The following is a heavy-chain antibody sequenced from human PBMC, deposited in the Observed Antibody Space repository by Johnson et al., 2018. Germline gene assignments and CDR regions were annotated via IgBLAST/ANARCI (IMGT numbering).Heavy chain of an antibody. J-gene: IGHJ3*02. V-gene: IGHV3-13*01. D-gene: IGHD3-3*01. Sequence: VQLVQSGGGLVQPGGSLRLSCVASGFTFSNYDMHWVRQPTGKGLEWVSAIGTAGDTYYPGAVKGRFTLSRENAKNPLYLQMNSLRAGDTAVYYCATGYDFSTDSFDIWGQGTMVTVSS. CDR2: IGTAGDT. CDR3: ATGYDFSTDSFDI. CDR1: GFTFSNYD.